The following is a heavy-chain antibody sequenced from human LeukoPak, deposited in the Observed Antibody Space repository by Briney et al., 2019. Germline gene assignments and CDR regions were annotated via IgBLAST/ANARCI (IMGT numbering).Heavy chain of an antibody. Sequence: GGSLRLSCAASGFTFSSYGMHWVRQAPGKGLEWVAVISYDGSNKYYADSVKGRFTISRDNSKNTLYLQMNRLRAEDTAVYYCAKEGPRYCSGGSCYYLDYWGQGTLVTVSS. CDR3: AKEGPRYCSGGSCYYLDY. D-gene: IGHD2-15*01. J-gene: IGHJ4*02. CDR2: ISYDGSNK. CDR1: GFTFSSYG. V-gene: IGHV3-30*18.